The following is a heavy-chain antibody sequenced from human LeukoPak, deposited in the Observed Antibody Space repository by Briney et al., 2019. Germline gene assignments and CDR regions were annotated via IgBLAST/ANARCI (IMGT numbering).Heavy chain of an antibody. CDR2: ITPKSGGT. V-gene: IGHV1-2*02. CDR3: ARDKGPVAGTGVGSFDH. D-gene: IGHD6-19*01. CDR1: GYTFTDYF. J-gene: IGHJ4*02. Sequence: GASVKVSCKASGYTFTDYFIHWVRQAPGQGREWMGWITPKSGGTNYAQKFQGRVTITRDPSISTAYMELSSLGSDDTAVYFCARDKGPVAGTGVGSFDHWGQGTLVTVSS.